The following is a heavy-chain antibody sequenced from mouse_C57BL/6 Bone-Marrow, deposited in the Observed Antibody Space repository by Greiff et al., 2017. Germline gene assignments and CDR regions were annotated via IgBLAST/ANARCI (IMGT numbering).Heavy chain of an antibody. CDR2: IRSKSNNYAT. V-gene: IGHV10-1*01. CDR1: GFSFNTYA. Sequence: EVKLVESGGGLVQPKGSLKLSCAASGFSFNTYAMNWVRQAPGKGLEWVARIRSKSNNYATYYADSVKDRFTISRDDSESMLYLQMNNLKTEYTAMYYCVRHEDYYYAMDYWGQGTSVTVSS. J-gene: IGHJ4*01. CDR3: VRHEDYYYAMDY.